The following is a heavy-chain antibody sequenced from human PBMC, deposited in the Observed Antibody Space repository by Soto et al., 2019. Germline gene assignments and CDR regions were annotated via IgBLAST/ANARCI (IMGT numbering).Heavy chain of an antibody. CDR1: GGSMRNYF. V-gene: IGHV4-59*01. J-gene: IGHJ4*02. Sequence: SETLSLTCSASGGSMRNYFWTWIRQPPGKGLEWIGYIHYSGTTSFFPSYNPSLRSRVTISEDTSKNQFSLKLLSVTTADTAVYFCAAGEASSRNLAPYYLDFWGQGTLVTVSS. CDR2: IHYSGTT. CDR3: AAGEASSRNLAPYYLDF. D-gene: IGHD6-13*01.